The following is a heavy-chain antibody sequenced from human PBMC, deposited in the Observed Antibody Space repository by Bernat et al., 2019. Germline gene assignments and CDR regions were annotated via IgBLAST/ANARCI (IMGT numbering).Heavy chain of an antibody. V-gene: IGHV3-30*02. J-gene: IGHJ4*02. D-gene: IGHD2-15*01. CDR1: GFTFSSYG. CDR3: AQKDCSGGSCYFDY. CDR2: IRYDGSNK. Sequence: QVQLVESGGGLVQPGGSLRLSCAASGFTFSSYGMHWVRQAPGKGLEWVAFIRYDGSNKYYADSVKGRFTISRDNSKNTLYLQMNSLRAEDTAVYYCAQKDCSGGSCYFDYWGQGTLVTVSS.